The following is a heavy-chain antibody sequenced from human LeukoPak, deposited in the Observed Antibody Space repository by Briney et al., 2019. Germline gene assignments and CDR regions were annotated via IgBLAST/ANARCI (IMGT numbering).Heavy chain of an antibody. CDR3: ATHYDVLTGYAAAAFDI. CDR2: IHYSGTT. V-gene: IGHV4-59*08. J-gene: IGHJ3*02. D-gene: IGHD3-9*01. CDR1: GGSISPYY. Sequence: TSETLSLTCTVSGGSISPYYWSWIRQPPGKGLEWIGYIHYSGTTHYNPSLESRVTMSVDTSKNQFSLKLSSVTAADTAVYYCATHYDVLTGYAAAAFDIWGQGTMVTVSS.